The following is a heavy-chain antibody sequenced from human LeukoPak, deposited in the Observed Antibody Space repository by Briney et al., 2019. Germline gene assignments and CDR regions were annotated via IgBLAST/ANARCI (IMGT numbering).Heavy chain of an antibody. Sequence: PSETLSLTCSVSGVSISSYYWSWIRPAPGQGLEWIGYIYYSGTTKYNPSLRRRVTISVDTSKNQSSLELSSVTAADTAVYYCARGGIQLWSNNWVDPWGQGTLVTVSS. CDR3: ARGGIQLWSNNWVDP. D-gene: IGHD5-18*01. CDR2: IYYSGTT. J-gene: IGHJ5*02. CDR1: GVSISSYY. V-gene: IGHV4-59*01.